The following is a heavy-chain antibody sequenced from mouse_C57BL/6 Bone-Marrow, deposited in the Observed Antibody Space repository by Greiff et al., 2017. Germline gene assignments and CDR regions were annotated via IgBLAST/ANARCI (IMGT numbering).Heavy chain of an antibody. D-gene: IGHD2-5*01. CDR3: TRRDYYSNQGLAY. Sequence: VQLQQSGTVLARPGASVKMSCKTSGYTFTSYWMHWVKQRPGQGLEWIGAIYPGNSDTSYNQKFKGKAKLTAVTSASTAYMELSSLTNEDSAVYYCTRRDYYSNQGLAYWGQGTLVTVSA. CDR1: GYTFTSYW. J-gene: IGHJ3*01. CDR2: IYPGNSDT. V-gene: IGHV1-5*01.